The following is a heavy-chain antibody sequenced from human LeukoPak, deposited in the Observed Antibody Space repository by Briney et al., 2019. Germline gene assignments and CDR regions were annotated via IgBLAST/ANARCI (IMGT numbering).Heavy chain of an antibody. Sequence: GGSLRLSCSAPGFTFSTYAMHWVRQAPGKGLEYVSAISSNGNNTYYADSVKGRFTISRDNSKNTLYLQMTSLRTEDTAVYYSVKDGRGWLVDYWGQGTLVTVSS. D-gene: IGHD6-19*01. CDR3: VKDGRGWLVDY. J-gene: IGHJ4*02. V-gene: IGHV3-64D*06. CDR2: ISSNGNNT. CDR1: GFTFSTYA.